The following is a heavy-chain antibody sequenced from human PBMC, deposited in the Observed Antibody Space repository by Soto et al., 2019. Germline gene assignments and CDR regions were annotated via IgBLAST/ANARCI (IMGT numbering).Heavy chain of an antibody. CDR3: ARLATYYDILTGQSAGLDY. Sequence: LGESLKISCKGSGYSFTSYWIGWVRQMPGKGLEWMGIIYPGDSDTRYSPSFQGQVTISADKSISTAYLQWSSLKASDTAMYYCARLATYYDILTGQSAGLDYWGQGTLVTVSS. CDR1: GYSFTSYW. V-gene: IGHV5-51*01. D-gene: IGHD3-9*01. J-gene: IGHJ4*02. CDR2: IYPGDSDT.